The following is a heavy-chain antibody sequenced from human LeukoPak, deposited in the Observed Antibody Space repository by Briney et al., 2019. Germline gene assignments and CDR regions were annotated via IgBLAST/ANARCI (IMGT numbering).Heavy chain of an antibody. CDR2: ISSGSSAI. D-gene: IGHD5-18*01. CDR1: GFTFNTYS. CDR3: ARGREYNYLPLDF. V-gene: IGHV3-48*02. J-gene: IGHJ4*02. Sequence: GGSLRLSCAASGFTFNTYSMNWVRQAPGKGLEWVSYISSGSSAIYYADSVEGRFTISRDNAKNSLYLQMNSLRDEDTAVYYCARGREYNYLPLDFWGQGALVTVSS.